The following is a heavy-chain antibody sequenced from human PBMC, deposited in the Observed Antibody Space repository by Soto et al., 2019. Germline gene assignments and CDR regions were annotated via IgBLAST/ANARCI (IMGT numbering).Heavy chain of an antibody. Sequence: SETLSLTCTVSGGSISSYYWSWIRQPPGKGLEWIGYIYYSGSTNYNPSLKSRVTISVDTSKNQFSLKLSSVTAADTAVYYCARGFRGTGLYDYWGQGTLVTVSS. V-gene: IGHV4-59*01. CDR3: ARGFRGTGLYDY. CDR1: GGSISSYY. D-gene: IGHD3-10*01. CDR2: IYYSGST. J-gene: IGHJ4*02.